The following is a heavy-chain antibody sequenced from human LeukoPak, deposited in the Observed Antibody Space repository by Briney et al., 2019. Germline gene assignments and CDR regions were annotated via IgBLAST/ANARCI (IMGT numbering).Heavy chain of an antibody. J-gene: IGHJ4*02. CDR3: AKDVDLGFDY. CDR1: GFTFSSYS. D-gene: IGHD3-16*01. V-gene: IGHV3-21*04. Sequence: PGGSLRLSCAASGFTFSSYSMNWVRQAPGKGLEWVSSISSSSSYIYYADSVKGRFTISRDNAKNSLYLQMNSLRAEDMAIYFCAKDVDLGFDYWGQGTLVTVSS. CDR2: ISSSSSYI.